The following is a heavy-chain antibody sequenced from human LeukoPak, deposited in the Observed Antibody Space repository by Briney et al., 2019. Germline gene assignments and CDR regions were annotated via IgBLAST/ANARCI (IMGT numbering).Heavy chain of an antibody. Sequence: GASLRLSCAASGFTFTTYAMTWVRQAPGKGLEWVSSIGAGGAATFYSDSVKGRFTISRDNSMKRLYLQMNSLRADDTAVYYCGRPTKFWLIRGDGVYVWGRGTTVTVS. V-gene: IGHV3-23*01. D-gene: IGHD6-19*01. CDR3: GRPTKFWLIRGDGVYV. J-gene: IGHJ6*02. CDR1: GFTFTTYA. CDR2: IGAGGAAT.